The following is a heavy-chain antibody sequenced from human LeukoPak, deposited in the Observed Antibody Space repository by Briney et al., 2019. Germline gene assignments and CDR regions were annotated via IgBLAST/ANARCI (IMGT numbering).Heavy chain of an antibody. V-gene: IGHV4-59*12. CDR1: GGSISSYY. CDR2: FHHSGRT. Sequence: PPETLSLTCTVSGGSISSYYWTWLRQSPGKGLEGIGFFHHSGRTNYNPSFKSRVTISVDRSKSQFSLKLSSVTAADTAVYYCARGVPVTSDDAFDIWGQGTMVSVSS. CDR3: ARGVPVTSDDAFDI. D-gene: IGHD2-2*01. J-gene: IGHJ3*02.